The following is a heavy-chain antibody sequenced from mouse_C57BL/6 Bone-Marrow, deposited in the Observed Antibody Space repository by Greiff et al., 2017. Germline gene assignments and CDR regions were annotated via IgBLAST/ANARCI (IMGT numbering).Heavy chain of an antibody. Sequence: QVQLKQSGAELARPGASVKLSCKASGYTFTSYGISWVKQRTGQGLEWIGEIYPRSGNTYYNEKFKGKATLTADKSSSTEYMELRSLTSEDSAVYFCARSYSSSWYFDVWGTGTTVTVSS. V-gene: IGHV1-81*01. CDR1: GYTFTSYG. J-gene: IGHJ1*03. CDR3: ARSYSSSWYFDV. D-gene: IGHD1-1*01. CDR2: IYPRSGNT.